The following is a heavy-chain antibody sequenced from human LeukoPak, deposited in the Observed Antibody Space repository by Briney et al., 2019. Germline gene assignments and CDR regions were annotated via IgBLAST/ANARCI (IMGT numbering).Heavy chain of an antibody. CDR3: ARQMAKSPYYFDY. CDR1: GFTFSSYG. V-gene: IGHV3-33*01. CDR2: IWYDGSNK. Sequence: GRSLRLSCAASGFTFSSYGMHWVRQAPGKGLEWVAVIWYDGSNKYYADSVKGRFTISRDNSKNTPYLQMNSLRAEDTAVYYCARQMAKSPYYFDYWGQGTLVTVSS. D-gene: IGHD5-24*01. J-gene: IGHJ4*02.